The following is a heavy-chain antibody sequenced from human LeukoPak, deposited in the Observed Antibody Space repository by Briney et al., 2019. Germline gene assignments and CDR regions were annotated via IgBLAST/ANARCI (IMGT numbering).Heavy chain of an antibody. CDR1: GFTFSNYG. CDR3: ASGLPPGIIDY. Sequence: PGGSLRLSCAASGFTFSNYGMHWVRQAPGKGLEWVAVISYDGSMKYYADSVKGRFTISRDDSKNTLYLQMNSLRAEDTAVYYCASGLPPGIIDYWGQGTLVTVSS. V-gene: IGHV3-30*03. J-gene: IGHJ4*02. CDR2: ISYDGSMK. D-gene: IGHD3-10*01.